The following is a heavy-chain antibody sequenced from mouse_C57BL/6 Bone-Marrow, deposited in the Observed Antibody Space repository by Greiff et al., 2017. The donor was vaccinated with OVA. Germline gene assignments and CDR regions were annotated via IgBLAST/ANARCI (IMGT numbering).Heavy chain of an antibody. CDR1: GFTFSDFY. J-gene: IGHJ3*01. V-gene: IGHV7-1*01. D-gene: IGHD1-1*01. Sequence: EVQRVESGGGLVQSGRSLRLSCATSGFTFSDFYMEWVRQAPGKGLEWVAASRNKANDYTTEYSASVKGRFIVSRDTSQSILYLQMNALRAEDTAIYYCARDDYGSSYETWFAYWGQGTLVTVSA. CDR2: SRNKANDYTT. CDR3: ARDDYGSSYETWFAY.